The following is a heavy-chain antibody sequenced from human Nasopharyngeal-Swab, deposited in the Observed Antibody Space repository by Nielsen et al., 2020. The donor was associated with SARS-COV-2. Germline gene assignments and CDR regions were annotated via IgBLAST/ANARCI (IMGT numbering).Heavy chain of an antibody. CDR1: GGSISSYH. D-gene: IGHD3-3*01. CDR3: ATGEWLSLDY. J-gene: IGHJ4*02. V-gene: IGHV4-59*01. CDR2: IYYSGST. Sequence: SETLSLTGTVSGGSISSYHWSWIRQPPGKGLEWIGYIYYSGSTNYNPSLKRRVTISVDTSKNQCYLKLSSVTAADTAVYYCATGEWLSLDYWGQGTLVNVSS.